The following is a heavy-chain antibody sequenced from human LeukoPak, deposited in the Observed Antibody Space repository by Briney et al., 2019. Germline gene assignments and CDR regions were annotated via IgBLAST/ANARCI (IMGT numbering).Heavy chain of an antibody. V-gene: IGHV3-23*01. D-gene: IGHD2-21*01. Sequence: GGTLRLSCAASGFTFRNYGMSWVRQAPGKGLEWVSAISGSGINTYYADSVKGRFTISSDNSKNTLYLQMNSLRAEDTAVYYCAAISSYYYMDVWGKGTTVTISS. CDR1: GFTFRNYG. CDR3: AAISSYYYMDV. J-gene: IGHJ6*03. CDR2: ISGSGINT.